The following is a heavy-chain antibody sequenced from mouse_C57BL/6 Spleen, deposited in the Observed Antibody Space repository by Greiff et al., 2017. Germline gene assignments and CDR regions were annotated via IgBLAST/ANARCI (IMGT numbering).Heavy chain of an antibody. D-gene: IGHD2-4*01. CDR1: GYTFTDHT. CDR3: ARDDYDGEGYAMDY. V-gene: IGHV1-78*01. CDR2: IYPKDGST. J-gene: IGHJ4*01. Sequence: VQLQQSDAELVKPGASVKISCKVSGYTFTDHTIHWMKQRPEQGLEWIGYIYPKDGSTTYNDKFKGKATLTADKSSSTAYMQLNSLTSEDSAVYFCARDDYDGEGYAMDYWGQGTSVTVSS.